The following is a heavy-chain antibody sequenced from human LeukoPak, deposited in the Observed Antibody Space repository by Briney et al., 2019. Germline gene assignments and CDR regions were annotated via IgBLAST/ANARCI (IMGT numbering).Heavy chain of an antibody. V-gene: IGHV1-2*04. Sequence: GASVKVSCKASGYTFTSYYMHWVRQAPGQGLEWMGWINPNSGGTNYAQKFQGWVTMTRDTSISTAYMELSRLRSDDTAVYYCARDRVAAAGTYNYYYGMDVWGQGTTVTVSS. J-gene: IGHJ6*02. D-gene: IGHD6-13*01. CDR3: ARDRVAAAGTYNYYYGMDV. CDR2: INPNSGGT. CDR1: GYTFTSYY.